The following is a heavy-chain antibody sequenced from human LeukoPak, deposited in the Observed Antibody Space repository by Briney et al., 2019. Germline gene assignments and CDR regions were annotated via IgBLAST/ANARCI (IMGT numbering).Heavy chain of an antibody. CDR3: ARDPSNTSGWFQYFDL. Sequence: ASVKVSCEASGYTFTHHGITWVRQAPGQGLEWMGWISAYNGDTIYAQSFQGRVTLTTDSSTSTAYMELRSLRSDDTAVYFCARDPSNTSGWFQYFDLWGRGTLVTVSS. J-gene: IGHJ2*01. CDR1: GYTFTHHG. CDR2: ISAYNGDT. D-gene: IGHD6-19*01. V-gene: IGHV1-18*01.